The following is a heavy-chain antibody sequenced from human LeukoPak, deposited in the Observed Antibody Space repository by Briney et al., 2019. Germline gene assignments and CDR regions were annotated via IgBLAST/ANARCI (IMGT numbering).Heavy chain of an antibody. CDR2: IYYSGST. J-gene: IGHJ4*02. CDR1: GGSISSYY. V-gene: IGHV4-59*08. CDR3: ARQTAPGIAAV. D-gene: IGHD6-13*01. Sequence: SETLSLTCTVSGGSISSYYWSWIRQPPGKGLEWIGYIYYSGSTNYNPSLKSRVTISVDTSKNQFSLKLSSVTAADTAVYYCARQTAPGIAAVWGQGTLVTVSS.